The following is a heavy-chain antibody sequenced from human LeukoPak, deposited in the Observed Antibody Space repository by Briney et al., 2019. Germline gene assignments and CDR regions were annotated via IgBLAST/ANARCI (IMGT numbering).Heavy chain of an antibody. CDR2: INPNSGGT. CDR3: ARDPSKGSYTDY. J-gene: IGHJ4*02. Sequence: SVKVSCKASVYTFTGYYMHWVRQAPGQGLEWMGWINPNSGGTNYAQKFQGRVTMTRDTSISTAYMELSRLRSDDTAEYYCARDPSKGSYTDYWGQGTLVTVSS. CDR1: VYTFTGYY. V-gene: IGHV1-2*02. D-gene: IGHD3-10*01.